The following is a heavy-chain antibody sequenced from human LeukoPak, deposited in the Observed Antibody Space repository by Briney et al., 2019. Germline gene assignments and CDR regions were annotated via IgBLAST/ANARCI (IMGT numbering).Heavy chain of an antibody. CDR2: IHLGDSET. Sequence: TRGESLKISCEGFGNRFTRYWIAWVRQTPGKVLEWMGIIHLGDSETRYSPAFQGRVSFSADKSSATALLQWTSLNASDTAMYYCARLAYSDFWSRHHDGLDIWGQGTMVTVSS. CDR1: GNRFTRYW. J-gene: IGHJ3*02. CDR3: ARLAYSDFWSRHHDGLDI. D-gene: IGHD3-3*01. V-gene: IGHV5-51*01.